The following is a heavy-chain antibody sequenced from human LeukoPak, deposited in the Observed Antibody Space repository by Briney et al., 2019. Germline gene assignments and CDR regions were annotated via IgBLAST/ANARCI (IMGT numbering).Heavy chain of an antibody. Sequence: GRSLRLSCAASGFTFSSYWMHWVRQAPGKGLVWVSRINSDGTSITYADSVKGRFTISRDNAKNTLYLQMNSLRVEDTAVYYCAREGRVSGYDFDCWGQGTLVTVSS. J-gene: IGHJ4*02. CDR3: AREGRVSGYDFDC. CDR2: INSDGTSI. D-gene: IGHD5-12*01. V-gene: IGHV3-74*03. CDR1: GFTFSSYW.